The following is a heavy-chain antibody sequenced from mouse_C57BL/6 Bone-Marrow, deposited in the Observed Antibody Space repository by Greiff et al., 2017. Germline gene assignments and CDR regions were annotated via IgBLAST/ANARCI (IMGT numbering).Heavy chain of an antibody. CDR1: GFNIKDYY. J-gene: IGHJ2*01. Sequence: EVQLQQSGAELVKPGASVKLSCTASGFNIKDYYMHWVKQRTEKGLEWIGRIDPEDGETKYARKFQGKATIPADKSSNTAYLQLRRLASEDTAFYSCAPGALAYWGQGTTLTVSS. CDR2: IDPEDGET. CDR3: APGALAY. V-gene: IGHV14-2*01.